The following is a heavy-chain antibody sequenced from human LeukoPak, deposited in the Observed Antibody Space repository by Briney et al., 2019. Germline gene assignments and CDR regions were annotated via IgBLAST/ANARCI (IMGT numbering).Heavy chain of an antibody. CDR1: GFTVSSNY. J-gene: IGHJ4*02. CDR3: ARVRRDSYIHGFDY. CDR2: IYSGGST. Sequence: GGSLRLSCAASGFTVSSNYMSWVRQAPGKGLEWVSVIYSGGSTYYADAVKGRFTISRDNSKNTLHLQMNSLRAEDKAAYYCARVRRDSYIHGFDYWGQGTVVTVSS. D-gene: IGHD5-24*01. V-gene: IGHV3-53*01.